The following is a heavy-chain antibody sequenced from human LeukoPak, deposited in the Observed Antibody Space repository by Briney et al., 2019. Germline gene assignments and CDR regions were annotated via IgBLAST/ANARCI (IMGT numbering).Heavy chain of an antibody. J-gene: IGHJ4*02. CDR3: ASSSSRGFGPPADFDY. CDR2: IYPSDSDT. Sequence: GESLKISCKNLGYNFVNYWIGWVRQKPGKGLEWMGIIYPSDSDTRYTPSFEGQVIISADKSLSTTFLQWSSLKASDTAMYYCASSSSRGFGPPADFDYWGQGTLVTVSS. CDR1: GYNFVNYW. D-gene: IGHD2-2*01. V-gene: IGHV5-51*01.